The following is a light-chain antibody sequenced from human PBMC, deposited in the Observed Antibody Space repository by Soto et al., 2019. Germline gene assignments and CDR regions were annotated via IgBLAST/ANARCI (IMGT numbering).Light chain of an antibody. CDR3: SSYTSSSTRV. Sequence: QSVLTQAASVSVSPGQSITISCTGTSSDVGGYNYVSWYQQHPGKAPKLMIYEVSNRPSGVSNRFSGSKSGNTASLTISGLQAEDEADYYCSSYTSSSTRVFGTGTKVTVL. CDR1: SSDVGGYNY. V-gene: IGLV2-14*01. J-gene: IGLJ1*01. CDR2: EVS.